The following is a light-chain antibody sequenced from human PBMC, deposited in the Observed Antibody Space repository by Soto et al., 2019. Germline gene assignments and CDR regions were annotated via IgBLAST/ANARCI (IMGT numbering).Light chain of an antibody. CDR2: SDV. CDR3: QSYDSGVSASV. Sequence: QSVLTQPPSVSGAPGQRVSISCSGSSSNIGAGFDVHWYQQFPGAAPKLLIYSDVNRPSGVPYRFSASKSGTSASLTITGLQTEDEAHYYCQSYDSGVSASVFGGGTQLTVL. V-gene: IGLV1-40*01. J-gene: IGLJ2*01. CDR1: SSNIGAGFD.